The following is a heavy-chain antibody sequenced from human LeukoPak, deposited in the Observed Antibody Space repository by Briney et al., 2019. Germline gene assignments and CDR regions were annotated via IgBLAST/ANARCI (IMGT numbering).Heavy chain of an antibody. Sequence: SETLSLTCTVSGGSISSHYWTWIRQPPGKGLEWIGYIYYSGSTNYNPSLKSRVTISVDTSKNQFSLKLSSVTAADTAVYYCARHKGGVGATSYDYWGQGTLVTVSS. V-gene: IGHV4-59*08. J-gene: IGHJ4*02. CDR1: GGSISSHY. CDR3: ARHKGGVGATSYDY. CDR2: IYYSGST. D-gene: IGHD1-26*01.